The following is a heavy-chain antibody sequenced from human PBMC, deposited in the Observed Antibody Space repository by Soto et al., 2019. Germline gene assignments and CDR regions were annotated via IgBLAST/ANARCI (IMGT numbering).Heavy chain of an antibody. CDR1: GFTFSSYA. D-gene: IGHD6-13*01. CDR3: ARRGPGTYFDY. J-gene: IGHJ4*02. CDR2: ISGSGGST. Sequence: EVQLLDSGGGLVQPGGSLRLSCAASGFTFSSYAMNWVRQAPGKGLEWVSVISGSGGSTYYADSVKGRFTISRDNSKNTLYLQMNSLRAEDTAVYHCARRGPGTYFDYWGQGTLVTVSS. V-gene: IGHV3-23*01.